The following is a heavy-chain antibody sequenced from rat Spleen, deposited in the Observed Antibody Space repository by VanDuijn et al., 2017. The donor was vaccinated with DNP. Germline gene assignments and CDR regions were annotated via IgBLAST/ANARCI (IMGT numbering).Heavy chain of an antibody. CDR2: IGSDGYAP. Sequence: EVQLVESGGGLVQPGRSLKLSCAASGFTFSDYYMAWVRQAPTKGLEWVAYIGSDGYAPYYGDSVKGRFTISRDNAKSTLYLQMNSLRYEDMATYHCIRWNSGHFDYWGQGVMVTVSS. V-gene: IGHV5-22*01. CDR3: IRWNSGHFDY. D-gene: IGHD4-3*01. CDR1: GFTFSDYY. J-gene: IGHJ2*01.